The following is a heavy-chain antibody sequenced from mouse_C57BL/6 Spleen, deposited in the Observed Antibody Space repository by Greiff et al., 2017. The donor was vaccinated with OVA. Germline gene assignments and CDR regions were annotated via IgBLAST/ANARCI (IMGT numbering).Heavy chain of an antibody. CDR3: TRWLPSYYYAMDY. CDR2: IDPETGGT. Sequence: VQLQQSGAELVRPGASVTLSCKASGYTFTDYEMHWVKQTPVDGLEWIGAIDPETGGTAYNQKFKGKAILTADKSSSTAYMELRSLTSEDSAVYYCTRWLPSYYYAMDYWGQGTSVTVSS. V-gene: IGHV1-15*01. J-gene: IGHJ4*01. D-gene: IGHD2-2*01. CDR1: GYTFTDYE.